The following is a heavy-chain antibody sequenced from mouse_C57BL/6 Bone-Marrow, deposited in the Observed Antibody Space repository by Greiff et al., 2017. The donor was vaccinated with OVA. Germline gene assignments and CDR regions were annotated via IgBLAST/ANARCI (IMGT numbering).Heavy chain of an antibody. J-gene: IGHJ4*01. CDR2: INSDGGST. CDR3: ARRKDYSNSMDY. Sequence: DVMLVESGGGLVQPGESLKLSCESNEYEFPSHDMSWVRKTPEKRLELVAAINSDGGSTYYPDTMERRFIISRDNTKKTLYLQMSSLRSEDTALYYCARRKDYSNSMDYWGQGTSVTVSS. CDR1: EYEFPSHD. D-gene: IGHD2-5*01. V-gene: IGHV5-2*03.